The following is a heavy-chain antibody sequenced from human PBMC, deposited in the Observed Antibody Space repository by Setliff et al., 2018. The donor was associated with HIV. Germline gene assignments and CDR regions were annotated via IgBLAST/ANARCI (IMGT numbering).Heavy chain of an antibody. Sequence: GASVKVSCKVSGYTLTELSIHWVRQAPGKGLEWMGGFDPEYDKTFYAQKFQGRVTVTADESTSTAYMQLSSLRSDDTAVYYCARGRNYDSSGYGDYYYMDVWGKGTTVTVSS. V-gene: IGHV1-24*01. D-gene: IGHD3-22*01. CDR3: ARGRNYDSSGYGDYYYMDV. CDR1: GYTLTELS. CDR2: FDPEYDKT. J-gene: IGHJ6*03.